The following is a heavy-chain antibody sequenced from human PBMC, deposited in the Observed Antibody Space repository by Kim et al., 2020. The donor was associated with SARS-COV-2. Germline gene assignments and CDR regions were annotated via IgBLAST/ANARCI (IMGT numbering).Heavy chain of an antibody. CDR2: MFYSGTI. CDR3: ARHPSIVGASSSGHFD. V-gene: IGHV4-39*01. D-gene: IGHD1-26*01. CDR1: GGSITNTTSY. J-gene: IGHJ4*01. Sequence: SDTLSLTCTVSGGSITNTTSYWGWIRQPPGKGLEWIASMFYSGTIYFSSSFKTRVAISVDTSKNQLSLKLSSVTAADMAIYHCARHPSIVGASSSGHFD.